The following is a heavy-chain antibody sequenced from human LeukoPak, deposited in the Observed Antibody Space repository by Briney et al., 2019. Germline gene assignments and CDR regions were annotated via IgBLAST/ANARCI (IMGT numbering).Heavy chain of an antibody. CDR3: ARGGGNSFYYYYYMDV. V-gene: IGHV4-30-2*01. CDR2: IYHSGST. Sequence: PSQTLSLTCTVSGGSISSGGYYWSWIRQPPGKGLEWIGYIYHSGSTYYNPSLKSRVTISVDRSKNQFSLKLSSVTAADTAVYYCARGGGNSFYYYYYMDVWGKGTTVTVSS. J-gene: IGHJ6*03. CDR1: GGSISSGGYY. D-gene: IGHD4-23*01.